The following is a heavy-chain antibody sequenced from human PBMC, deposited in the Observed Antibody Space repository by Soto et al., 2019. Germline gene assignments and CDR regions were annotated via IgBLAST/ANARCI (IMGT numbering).Heavy chain of an antibody. CDR3: ARGGVTMIVVVITPFDY. V-gene: IGHV1-8*01. D-gene: IGHD3-22*01. CDR2: MNPNSGNT. CDR1: GYTFTSYD. Sequence: GASVKVSCKASGYTFTSYDINWVRQATGQGLGWMGWMNPNSGNTGYAQKFQGRVTMTRNTSISTAYMELSSLRSEDTAVYYCARGGVTMIVVVITPFDYWGQGTLVTVSS. J-gene: IGHJ4*02.